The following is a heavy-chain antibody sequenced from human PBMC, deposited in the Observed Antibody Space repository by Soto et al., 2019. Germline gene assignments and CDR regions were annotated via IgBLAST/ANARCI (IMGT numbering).Heavy chain of an antibody. CDR2: IYHSGST. CDR3: ARDWIGTVTTEYYFDY. V-gene: IGHV4-38-2*02. J-gene: IGHJ4*02. CDR1: GYSISSGYY. D-gene: IGHD4-17*01. Sequence: SETLSLTCAVSGYSISSGYYWGWIRQPPGKGLGWIGSIYHSGSTYYNPSLKSRVTISVDTSKNQFSLKLSSVTAADTAVYYCARDWIGTVTTEYYFDYWGQGTLVTVSS.